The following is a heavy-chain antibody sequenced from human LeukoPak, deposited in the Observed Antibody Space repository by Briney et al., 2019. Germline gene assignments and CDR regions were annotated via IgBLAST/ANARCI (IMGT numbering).Heavy chain of an antibody. CDR3: ATGYCSSTSCLRFDY. CDR1: GYTFTGYY. CDR2: INPNSGGT. J-gene: IGHJ4*02. Sequence: ASVKVSCKASGYTFTGYYMHWVRQAPGQGLEWMGWINPNSGGTNYAQKFQGRVTMTRDTSISTAYMELSRLRSDDTAVYYCATGYCSSTSCLRFDYWGQRTLVTVSS. D-gene: IGHD2-2*01. V-gene: IGHV1-2*02.